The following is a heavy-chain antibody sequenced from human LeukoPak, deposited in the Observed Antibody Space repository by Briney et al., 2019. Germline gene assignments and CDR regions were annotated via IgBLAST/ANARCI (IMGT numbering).Heavy chain of an antibody. CDR2: IYTSGST. CDR1: GGSISSYY. V-gene: IGHV4-4*07. J-gene: IGHJ4*02. CDR3: ARDLSLYYYDSSAPEYYFDY. Sequence: PSETLSLTCTVSGGSISSYYWSWIRQPAGKGLEWIGRIYTSGSTNYNPSLKSRVTMSVDTSKNQFSLKLGFVTAADTAVYYCARDLSLYYYDSSAPEYYFDYWGQGTLVTVSS. D-gene: IGHD3-22*01.